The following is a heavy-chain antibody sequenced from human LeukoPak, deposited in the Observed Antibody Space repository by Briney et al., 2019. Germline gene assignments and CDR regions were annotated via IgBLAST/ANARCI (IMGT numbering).Heavy chain of an antibody. CDR3: ARARGWGVRELLVAY. CDR1: GASITSGGYY. V-gene: IGHV4-61*09. CDR2: IYTSGST. J-gene: IGHJ4*02. D-gene: IGHD1-26*01. Sequence: PSETLSLTCSVSGASITSGGYYWSWIRQPAGKGLEWIGHIYTSGSTNYNPSLKSRVTISADTSKNQFSLKLSSVNAADTAVYYCARARGWGVRELLVAYWGQGTLVTVSS.